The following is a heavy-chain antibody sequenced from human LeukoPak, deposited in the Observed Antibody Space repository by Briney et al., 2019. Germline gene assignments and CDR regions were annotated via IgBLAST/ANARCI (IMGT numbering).Heavy chain of an antibody. CDR3: ARAPLHLRGVDY. J-gene: IGHJ4*02. CDR1: GGSISSAGYY. Sequence: SETLSLTCTVSGGSISSAGYYCGWLRQHPGKGLEWIGYIYYSGSTYYNPSLKSRVTISVDTSKNQFSLKLSSVTAADTAVYYCARAPLHLRGVDYWGQGTLVTVSS. D-gene: IGHD4-17*01. V-gene: IGHV4-31*03. CDR2: IYYSGST.